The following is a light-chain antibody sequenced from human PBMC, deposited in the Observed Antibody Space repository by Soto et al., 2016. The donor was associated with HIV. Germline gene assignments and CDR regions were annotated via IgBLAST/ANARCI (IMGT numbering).Light chain of an antibody. Sequence: SYELTQPPSVSVAPGKTARITCGGNNIGSESVHWYQQKPGQAPVLVIDKDNERPSGIPERFSGSSSGTTVTLTISGVQAEDEADYYCQSADSSRTYLVFGGGPSSTVL. CDR1: NIGSES. V-gene: IGLV3-25*03. J-gene: IGLJ3*02. CDR3: QSADSSRTYLV. CDR2: KDN.